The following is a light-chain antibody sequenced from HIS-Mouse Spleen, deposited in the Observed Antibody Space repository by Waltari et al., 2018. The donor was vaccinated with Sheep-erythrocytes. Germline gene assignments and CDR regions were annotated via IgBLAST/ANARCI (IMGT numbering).Light chain of an antibody. CDR1: SSAVGGYTY. J-gene: IGLJ3*02. CDR2: DVS. Sequence: QSALTQPRSLSGSPGQSVTLSFTGTSSAVGGYTYASWYQQHPGKAPKLMIYDVSKRPSGVPDRFSGSKSGNTASLTISGLQAEDEADYYCCSYAGSYTWVFGGGTKLTVL. CDR3: CSYAGSYTWV. V-gene: IGLV2-11*01.